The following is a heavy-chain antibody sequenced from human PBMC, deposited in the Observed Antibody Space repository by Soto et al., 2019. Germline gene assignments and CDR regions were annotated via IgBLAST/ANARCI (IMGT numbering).Heavy chain of an antibody. D-gene: IGHD6-19*01. V-gene: IGHV3-53*01. J-gene: IGHJ6*02. Sequence: PGGSLRLSCAASGFTFSSNYMSWVRQAPGKGLEWVSVIYSGGSTYYADSVKGRFTISRDNSKNTLYLQMNSLRAEDTAVYYCARGPSGWYVPYEYGMDVWGQGTTVTVSS. CDR1: GFTFSSNY. CDR2: IYSGGST. CDR3: ARGPSGWYVPYEYGMDV.